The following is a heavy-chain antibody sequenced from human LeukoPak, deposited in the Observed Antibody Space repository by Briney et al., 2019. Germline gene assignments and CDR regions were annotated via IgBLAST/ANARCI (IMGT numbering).Heavy chain of an antibody. CDR2: IYYSRST. V-gene: IGHV4-30-4*08. Sequence: SETLSLTCTVSGGSISSGNYYWSWIRQPPGKGLECIGYIYYSRSTYYNPSLKSRVTISVDTSKTQFSLKLTSVTATDTAVYYCARVRGDYRVGYYYYHHMDVWGRGTTVTVSS. D-gene: IGHD4-11*01. J-gene: IGHJ6*03. CDR1: GGSISSGNYY. CDR3: ARVRGDYRVGYYYYHHMDV.